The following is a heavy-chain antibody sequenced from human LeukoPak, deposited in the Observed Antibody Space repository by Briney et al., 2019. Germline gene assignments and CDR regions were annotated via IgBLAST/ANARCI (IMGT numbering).Heavy chain of an antibody. V-gene: IGHV1-69*06. J-gene: IGHJ4*02. D-gene: IGHD3-9*01. CDR1: GGTSSSYA. CDR3: ASGRYFDWLFPTPFDY. Sequence: SVKVSCKASGGTSSSYAISWVRQAPGQGLEWMGGIIPIFGTANYAQKFQGRVTITADKSTSTAYMELSSLRSEDTAVYYCASGRYFDWLFPTPFDYWGQGTLVTVSS. CDR2: IIPIFGTA.